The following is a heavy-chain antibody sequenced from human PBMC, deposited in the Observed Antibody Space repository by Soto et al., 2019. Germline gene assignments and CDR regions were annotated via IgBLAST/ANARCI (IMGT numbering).Heavy chain of an antibody. V-gene: IGHV2-26*01. Sequence: SGPTLVNPTETLTLTCTVSGFSLSNARMGVSWIRQPPGKALEWLAHIFSNDEKSYSTSLKSRLTISKDTSKSQVVLTMTNMDPVDTATYYCARTDYDFWSGYYTGKYFDYWGQGTLVTVSS. CDR2: IFSNDEK. J-gene: IGHJ4*02. CDR3: ARTDYDFWSGYYTGKYFDY. CDR1: GFSLSNARMG. D-gene: IGHD3-3*01.